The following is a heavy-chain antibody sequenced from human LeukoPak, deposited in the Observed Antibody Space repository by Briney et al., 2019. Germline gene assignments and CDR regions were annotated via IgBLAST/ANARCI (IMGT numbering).Heavy chain of an antibody. J-gene: IGHJ3*02. CDR2: ITGTGGST. CDR3: ARRALEIIGAFDI. V-gene: IGHV3-23*01. CDR1: GFTFSSYA. D-gene: IGHD5-24*01. Sequence: GGSLRLSCAASGFTFSSYAMSWVRQAPGKGLEWVSVITGTGGSTNYADSVKGRFTISRDNAKNSLYLQMNSLRAEDTAVYYCARRALEIIGAFDIWGQGTMVTVSS.